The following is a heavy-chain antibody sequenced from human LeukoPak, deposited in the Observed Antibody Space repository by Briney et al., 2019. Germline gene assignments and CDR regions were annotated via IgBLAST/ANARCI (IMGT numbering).Heavy chain of an antibody. Sequence: PGGSLRLSCTASGFTFGDYAMSWFRQASGKGLEWVSYISSSSSTIYYADSVKGRFTISRDNAKNSLYLQMNSLRAEDTAVYYCARRETGGSYWPWGQGTLVTVSS. D-gene: IGHD1-26*01. J-gene: IGHJ5*02. CDR3: ARRETGGSYWP. CDR2: ISSSSSTI. CDR1: GFTFGDYA. V-gene: IGHV3-48*01.